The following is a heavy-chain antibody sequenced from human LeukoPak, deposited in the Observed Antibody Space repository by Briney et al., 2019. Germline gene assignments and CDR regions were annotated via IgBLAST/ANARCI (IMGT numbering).Heavy chain of an antibody. V-gene: IGHV1-46*01. CDR3: ARDQEGFDY. CDR1: GYTFTSNY. Sequence: ASVKVSCKASGYTFTSNYIHWVRQAPGQGLEWMGMIYPRDGSTSYAQKFQGRVTVTRGTSTSTVHMELSGLRSEDTAVYYCARDQEGFDYWGQGTLVTVSS. J-gene: IGHJ4*02. CDR2: IYPRDGST.